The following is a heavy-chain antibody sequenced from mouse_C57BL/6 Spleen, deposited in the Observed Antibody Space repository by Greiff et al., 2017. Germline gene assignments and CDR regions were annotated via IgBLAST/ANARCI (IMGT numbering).Heavy chain of an antibody. CDR1: GYSFTGYY. CDR2: INPSTGGT. Sequence: VQLKQSGPELVKPGASVKISCKASGYSFTGYYMNWVKQSPEKSLEWIGEINPSTGGTTYNQKFKAKATLTVDKSSSTAYMQLKSLTSEDSAVYYCARREDYGLLDDWGQGTTLTVSS. V-gene: IGHV1-42*01. CDR3: ARREDYGLLDD. J-gene: IGHJ2*01. D-gene: IGHD2-4*01.